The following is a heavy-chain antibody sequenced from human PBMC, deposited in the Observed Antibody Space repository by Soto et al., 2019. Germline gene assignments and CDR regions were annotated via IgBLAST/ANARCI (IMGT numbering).Heavy chain of an antibody. D-gene: IGHD2-8*01. V-gene: IGHV3-23*01. Sequence: EVQLLESGGGLVQPGGSLRLSCAASGFTFSSFVLNWVRQAPGKGLEWVSIISGSADSTFYADSVKGRFTISRDNSKNMLYLQINSLRAEDTAVYYCAKTRGAMIYAISVYGMDVWGQGTTVTVSS. CDR1: GFTFSSFV. J-gene: IGHJ6*02. CDR2: ISGSADST. CDR3: AKTRGAMIYAISVYGMDV.